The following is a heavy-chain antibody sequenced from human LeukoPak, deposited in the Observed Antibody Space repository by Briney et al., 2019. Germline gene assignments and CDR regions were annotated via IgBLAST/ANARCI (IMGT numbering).Heavy chain of an antibody. CDR2: IYYSGST. J-gene: IGHJ4*02. Sequence: SETLSLTCTVSGGSISSSSYYWGWIRQPPGKGVEWIGSIYYSGSTYCNPSLKSRVTISVDTSKNQFSLKLSSVTAADTAVYYCASWVPCGRHTKYYFDYWGQGTLVTVSS. V-gene: IGHV4-39*01. CDR3: ASWVPCGRHTKYYFDY. D-gene: IGHD1-26*01. CDR1: GGSISSSSYY.